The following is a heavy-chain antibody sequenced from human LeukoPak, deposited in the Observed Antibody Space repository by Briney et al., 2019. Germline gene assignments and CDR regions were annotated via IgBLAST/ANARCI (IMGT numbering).Heavy chain of an antibody. CDR1: GDSIGSSGHY. CDR2: IYYSGTT. D-gene: IGHD3-22*01. J-gene: IGHJ4*02. V-gene: IGHV4-31*03. CDR3: ARAPYESSGYYYVDY. Sequence: PSETLSLTCTVSGDSIGSSGHYWAWIRQHPGKGLEWIGYIYYSGTTYYNPSLKSRVTISVDTSKNQFSLKLTSVTAADTAVYYCARAPYESSGYYYVDYWGQGTLVTVSS.